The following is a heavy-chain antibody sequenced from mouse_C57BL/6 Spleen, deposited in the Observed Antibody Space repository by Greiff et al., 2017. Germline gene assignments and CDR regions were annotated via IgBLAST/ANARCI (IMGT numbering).Heavy chain of an antibody. V-gene: IGHV5-4*01. CDR2: ISDGGSYT. Sequence: EVKLVESGGGLVKPGGSLKLSCAASGFTFSSYAMSWVRQTPEQRLEWVATISDGGSYTYYPDNVKGRFTISRDNAKNNLYLQMSHLKSEDTAMYYCAREARDYYGGSRYAMDYWGQGTSVTVSS. CDR1: GFTFSSYA. D-gene: IGHD1-1*01. J-gene: IGHJ4*01. CDR3: AREARDYYGGSRYAMDY.